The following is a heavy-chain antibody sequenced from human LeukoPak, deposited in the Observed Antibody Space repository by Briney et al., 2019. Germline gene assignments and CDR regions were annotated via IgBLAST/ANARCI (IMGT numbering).Heavy chain of an antibody. CDR1: GLTFGTYW. D-gene: IGHD7-27*01. Sequence: GGSLRLSCTASGLTFGTYWMHWVRQPPGKGLAWVSRIDGDGTGTDYADSVKGRFTVSRDNAKNTVYLQMNSLTAEDTSTYYCVRDNWGLDYWGQGTLVTVSS. J-gene: IGHJ4*02. V-gene: IGHV3-74*01. CDR3: VRDNWGLDY. CDR2: IDGDGTGT.